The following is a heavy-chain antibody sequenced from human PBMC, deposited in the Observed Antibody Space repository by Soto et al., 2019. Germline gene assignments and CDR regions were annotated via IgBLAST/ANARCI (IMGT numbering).Heavy chain of an antibody. Sequence: ASLKVSCKASGYTFSTYVMHWARQAPGQRLEWMGWLNAGNDNTEYSQKLQGRVTITRDTSASTVYMELSSLRAEDTAVYYCARSLRARTGMDVWGQGTTVTVSS. CDR1: GYTFSTYV. J-gene: IGHJ6*02. V-gene: IGHV1-3*01. CDR3: ARSLRARTGMDV. CDR2: LNAGNDNT. D-gene: IGHD3-3*01.